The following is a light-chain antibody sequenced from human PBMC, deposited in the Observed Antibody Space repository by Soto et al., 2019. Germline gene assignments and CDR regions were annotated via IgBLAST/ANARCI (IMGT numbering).Light chain of an antibody. Sequence: QSVLTQPPSVSAAPGQKVTISCSGSSSNIGNNYVSWYQQLPGTAPKLLIYDNNKRPSGIPDRFSGSKSGTSATLGITGLQTGDEADYYCGAWDSSLSVVFFGGGTKVTVL. CDR2: DNN. J-gene: IGLJ2*01. CDR1: SSNIGNNY. V-gene: IGLV1-51*01. CDR3: GAWDSSLSVVF.